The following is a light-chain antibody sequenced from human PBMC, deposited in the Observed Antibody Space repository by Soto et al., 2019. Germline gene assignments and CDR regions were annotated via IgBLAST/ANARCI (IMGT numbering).Light chain of an antibody. CDR3: QQYNDWPWT. CDR2: GAS. J-gene: IGKJ1*01. V-gene: IGKV3-15*01. CDR1: QSISGP. Sequence: DIVMTHSPSTLYMSPWGTATRSCMASQSISGPSAWYQQKPGQAPRLLIHGASTRAPGFPARFSGSGSGTDFTLTISSLQSEDFAVYYCQQYNDWPWTFGQGTKVDNK.